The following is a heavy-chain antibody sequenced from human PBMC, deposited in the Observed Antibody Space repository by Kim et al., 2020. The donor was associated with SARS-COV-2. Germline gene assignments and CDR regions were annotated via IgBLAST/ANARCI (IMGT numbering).Heavy chain of an antibody. V-gene: IGHV1-69*04. D-gene: IGHD2-2*01. J-gene: IGHJ6*03. Sequence: SVKVSCKASGGTFSSYAISWVRQAPGQGLEWMGRIIPILGIANYAQKFQGRVTITADKSTSTAYMELSSLRSEDTAVYYCARGYCSSTSCYFYYMDVWGKGTTVTVSS. CDR1: GGTFSSYA. CDR2: IIPILGIA. CDR3: ARGYCSSTSCYFYYMDV.